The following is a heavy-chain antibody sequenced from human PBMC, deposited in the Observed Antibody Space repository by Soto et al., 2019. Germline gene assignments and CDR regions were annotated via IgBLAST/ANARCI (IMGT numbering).Heavy chain of an antibody. CDR2: ISDSGST. Sequence: QVQLQESGPGLVKALETLSLTCTVSGGSIDYYRWSWIRQPPGKGLEWIGDISDSGSTNYNLSLRGRVTILVDTSKNQFSLKLNSVTAADTAVYYCARDSTSWFPYYGIDVWGQGTTVTVSS. CDR3: ARDSTSWFPYYGIDV. V-gene: IGHV4-59*01. CDR1: GGSIDYYR. D-gene: IGHD6-13*01. J-gene: IGHJ6*02.